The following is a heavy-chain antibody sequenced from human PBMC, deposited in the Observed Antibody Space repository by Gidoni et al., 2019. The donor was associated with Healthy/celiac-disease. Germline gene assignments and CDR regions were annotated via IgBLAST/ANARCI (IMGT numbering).Heavy chain of an antibody. Sequence: QVQLQESGPGLVKPSQTLSLTCTVSGGSISSGRYYWSWIRQHPGKGLEWIGYIYYSGSTYYNPSLKSRVTISVDTSKNQFSLKLSSVTAADTAVYYCARVDRGGSYYYYGMDVWGQGTTVTVSS. V-gene: IGHV4-31*03. J-gene: IGHJ6*02. CDR2: IYYSGST. D-gene: IGHD3-22*01. CDR3: ARVDRGGSYYYYGMDV. CDR1: GGSISSGRYY.